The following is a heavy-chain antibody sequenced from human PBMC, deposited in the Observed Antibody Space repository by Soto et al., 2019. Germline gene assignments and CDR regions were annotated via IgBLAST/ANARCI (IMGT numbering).Heavy chain of an antibody. CDR3: ARLAGYCSGTSCYGYYGMDV. V-gene: IGHV4-39*01. CDR1: GGSISSGPYS. J-gene: IGHJ6*02. D-gene: IGHD2-2*01. CDR2: FHYSGRT. Sequence: SETLSLTCSVSGGSISSGPYSWGWIRQPPGKGLEWIGTFHYSGRTYYSPSLESRVTISVDTSKNQFSLKVSSVTAADTAVFFCARLAGYCSGTSCYGYYGMDVWGQGTTVTVS.